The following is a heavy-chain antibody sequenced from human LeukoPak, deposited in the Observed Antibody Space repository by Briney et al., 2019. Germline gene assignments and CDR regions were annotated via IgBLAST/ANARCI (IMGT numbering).Heavy chain of an antibody. D-gene: IGHD1-26*01. CDR3: AKGGRRTIMGVTLDY. J-gene: IGHJ4*02. CDR2: LTDSGRST. Sequence: GGSLRLSCAASGFTFSSYAMSWVRQAPGKGLQWVSALTDSGRSTYYADSVKGRFTISRDNSKNTLSLQMNSLRAEDTAVYYCAKGGRRTIMGVTLDYWGQGTLVTVSS. V-gene: IGHV3-23*01. CDR1: GFTFSSYA.